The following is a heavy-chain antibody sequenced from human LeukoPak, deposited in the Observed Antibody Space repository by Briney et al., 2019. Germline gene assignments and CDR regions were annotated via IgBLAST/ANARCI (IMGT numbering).Heavy chain of an antibody. CDR3: ARGYSGYDPKNYYYYYYMDV. D-gene: IGHD5-12*01. V-gene: IGHV1-18*01. CDR2: ISAYNGNT. CDR1: GYTFTSYG. Sequence: ASVKVSCKASGYTFTSYGISWVRQAPGQGLEWMGWISAYNGNTNYAQKLQGRVTMTTDTSTSTAYMELRSLRSDDTAVYYCARGYSGYDPKNYYYYYYMDVWGKGTTVTISS. J-gene: IGHJ6*03.